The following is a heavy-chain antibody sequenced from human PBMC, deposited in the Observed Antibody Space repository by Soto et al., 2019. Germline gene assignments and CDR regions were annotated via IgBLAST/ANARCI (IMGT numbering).Heavy chain of an antibody. CDR2: INHSGST. Sequence: QVQLQQWGAGLLKPSETLSLTCAVYGGSFSGYYWSWIRQPPGKGLEWIGEINHSGSTNYNPSLKSRVTISVDTSKNQFSLKLSSVIAADTAVYYCARTFIAVAPVRYFQHWGQGTLVTVSS. J-gene: IGHJ1*01. D-gene: IGHD6-19*01. CDR3: ARTFIAVAPVRYFQH. V-gene: IGHV4-34*01. CDR1: GGSFSGYY.